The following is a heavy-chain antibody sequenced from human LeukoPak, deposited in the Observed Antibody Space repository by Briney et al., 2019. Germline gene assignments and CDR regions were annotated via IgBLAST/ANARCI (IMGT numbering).Heavy chain of an antibody. CDR3: AKEPAGYYYGMDV. CDR1: GFTFSSYW. V-gene: IGHV3-7*03. CDR2: IKQDGSEK. J-gene: IGHJ6*02. Sequence: GGSLRLSCAASGFTFSSYWMSWVRQAPGKGLEWVANIKQDGSEKYYVDSVKGRFTISRDNAKNSLYLQMNSLRAEDTALYYCAKEPAGYYYGMDVWGQGTTVTVSS. D-gene: IGHD6-19*01.